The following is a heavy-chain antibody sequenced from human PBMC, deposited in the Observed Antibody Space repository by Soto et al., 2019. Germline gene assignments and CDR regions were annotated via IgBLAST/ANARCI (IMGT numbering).Heavy chain of an antibody. J-gene: IGHJ3*02. Sequence: ASVKVSCKASDYTFTNYGISWVRQAPGQGLEWMGWISAYNGNTNYAQKLQGRVTMTTDTSTSTAYMELRSLRSDDTAVYYCARASSGPPTDAFDSWGQGTMVTVSS. D-gene: IGHD6-19*01. CDR2: ISAYNGNT. CDR1: DYTFTNYG. CDR3: ARASSGPPTDAFDS. V-gene: IGHV1-18*01.